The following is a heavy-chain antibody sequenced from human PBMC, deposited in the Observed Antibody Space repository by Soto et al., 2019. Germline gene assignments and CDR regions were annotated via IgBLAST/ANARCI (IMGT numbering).Heavy chain of an antibody. J-gene: IGHJ6*02. CDR1: GYTFTGYY. V-gene: IGHV1-2*02. CDR3: ARVSCSSTSCYMGPGYYGMDV. Sequence: ASVKVSCKASGYTFTGYYMHWVRQAPGQGLEWMGWINPNSGGTNYAQKFQGRVTMTRDTSISTAYMELSRLRSDDTAVYYCARVSCSSTSCYMGPGYYGMDVWGQGTTVTSP. CDR2: INPNSGGT. D-gene: IGHD2-2*02.